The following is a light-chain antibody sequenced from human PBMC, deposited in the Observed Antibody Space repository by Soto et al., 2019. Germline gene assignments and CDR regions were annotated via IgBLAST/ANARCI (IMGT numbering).Light chain of an antibody. CDR2: DVS. V-gene: IGLV2-14*01. J-gene: IGLJ2*01. CDR3: SSYTSSSTLRV. CDR1: SSDVGGYHY. Sequence: QSALTQPASVSGSPGQSITISCTGTSSDVGGYHYVSWYQQHPGKAPKLMIYDVSNRPSGVSNRFSGSKSGNTASLTISGLQAEDEADYYCSSYTSSSTLRVFGGGTQLTVL.